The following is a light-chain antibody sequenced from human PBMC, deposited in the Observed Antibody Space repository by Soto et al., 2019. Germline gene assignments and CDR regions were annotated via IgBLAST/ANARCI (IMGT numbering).Light chain of an antibody. Sequence: IQLTQSPFSLSASVGDRVTVTCRASQDISSYLAWYQQKPGKAPKLLIYATSTLQSGVPSRFSGSGSGTEFTLTISSLQPEDFATYYCQHLNSYPITFGQGTRLEIK. CDR2: ATS. J-gene: IGKJ5*01. CDR3: QHLNSYPIT. V-gene: IGKV1-9*01. CDR1: QDISSY.